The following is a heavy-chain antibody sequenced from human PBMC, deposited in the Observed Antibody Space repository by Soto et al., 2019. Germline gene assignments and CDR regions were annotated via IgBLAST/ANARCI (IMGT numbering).Heavy chain of an antibody. J-gene: IGHJ5*01. CDR3: ARERWGSYTFDS. Sequence: QVQLVKSGAEVKKPGSSVKVSCKASGGIFRNYAINWVRQAPGQGHEWMGGIIPVFGTADYPQKYQGRVTITADESTTTANMELTSLKTEDTAVYFCARERWGSYTFDSWGQGTLVTVAS. CDR2: IIPVFGTA. CDR1: GGIFRNYA. V-gene: IGHV1-69*01. D-gene: IGHD1-26*01.